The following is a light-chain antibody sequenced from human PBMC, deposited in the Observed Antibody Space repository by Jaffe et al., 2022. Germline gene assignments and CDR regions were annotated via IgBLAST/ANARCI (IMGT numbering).Light chain of an antibody. Sequence: EIVLTQSPGTLSLSPGERATLSCRASQSVSSNYLAWYQQKPGQAPRLLIYAASSRATGTPDRFSGSGSGTDFTLTISRLEPEDYAVYYCQQYGVSPWTFGQGTKVEI. J-gene: IGKJ1*01. CDR3: QQYGVSPWT. V-gene: IGKV3-20*01. CDR1: QSVSSNY. CDR2: AAS.